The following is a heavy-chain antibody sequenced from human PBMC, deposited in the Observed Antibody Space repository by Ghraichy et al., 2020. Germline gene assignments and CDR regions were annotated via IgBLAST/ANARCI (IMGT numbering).Heavy chain of an antibody. J-gene: IGHJ4*02. CDR1: GGSISSSSYY. CDR2: IYYSGST. CDR3: ASLPEITFGGVIAY. Sequence: SETLSLTCTVSGGSISSSSYYWGWIRQPPGKGLEWFGSIYYSGSTYYNPSLKSRVTISVDTSKNQFSLKLSSVTAADTAVYYCASLPEITFGGVIAYWGQGTLVTVSS. V-gene: IGHV4-39*01. D-gene: IGHD3-16*02.